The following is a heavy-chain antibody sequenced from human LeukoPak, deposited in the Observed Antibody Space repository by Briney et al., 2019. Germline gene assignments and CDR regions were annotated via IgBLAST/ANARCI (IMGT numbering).Heavy chain of an antibody. D-gene: IGHD3-10*01. J-gene: IGHJ5*02. CDR1: GYTFTSYD. CDR2: MNPNSGNT. CDR3: ARGSYYYGSGSFNWFDP. Sequence: ASVKASCKASGYTFTSYDINWVRQATGQGLEWMGWMNPNSGNTGYAQKFQGRVTMTRNTSISTAYMELSSLRSEDTAVYYCARGSYYYGSGSFNWFDPWGQGTLVTVSS. V-gene: IGHV1-8*01.